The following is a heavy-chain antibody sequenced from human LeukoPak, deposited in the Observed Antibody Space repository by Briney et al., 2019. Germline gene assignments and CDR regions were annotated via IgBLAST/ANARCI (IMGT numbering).Heavy chain of an antibody. D-gene: IGHD5-12*01. Sequence: GGSLRLSCAASGFTFSSYGMHWVRQAPGKGLEWVAVIWYDGSNKYYADSVKGRFTISRDNSKNTLYLQMNSLRAEDTAVYYCARTSGYESYFDYWGQGTLVTVSS. J-gene: IGHJ4*02. CDR2: IWYDGSNK. CDR1: GFTFSSYG. V-gene: IGHV3-33*01. CDR3: ARTSGYESYFDY.